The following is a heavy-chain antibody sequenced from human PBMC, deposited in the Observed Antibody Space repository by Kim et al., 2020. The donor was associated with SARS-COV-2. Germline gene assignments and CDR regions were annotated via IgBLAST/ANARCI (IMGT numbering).Heavy chain of an antibody. J-gene: IGHJ4*02. Sequence: GGSLRLSCAVSGFTVTNTWMSWVRQPPGKGLEWVGRLKSKVSGGTADYAAPVKGRFTISRDASKNMFFLEMSSLKIEDTALYYCAGGGSNFGYWGQGTLVTVSA. CDR2: LKSKVSGGTA. CDR1: GFTVTNTW. D-gene: IGHD2-2*01. V-gene: IGHV3-15*01. CDR3: AGGGSNFGY.